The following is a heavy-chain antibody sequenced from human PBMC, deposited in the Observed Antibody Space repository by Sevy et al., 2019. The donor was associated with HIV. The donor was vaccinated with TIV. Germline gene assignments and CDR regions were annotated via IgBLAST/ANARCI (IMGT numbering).Heavy chain of an antibody. Sequence: GGSLRLSCAASGFTFDDYAMHWVRQAPGKGLEWVSGISWNSGSIGYAYSVKGRFTISRDNAKNSLYLQMNSLRAEDTALYYCAKDRTRYSSSTIFDYWGQGTLVTVSS. CDR1: GFTFDDYA. D-gene: IGHD6-6*01. V-gene: IGHV3-9*01. CDR3: AKDRTRYSSSTIFDY. J-gene: IGHJ4*02. CDR2: ISWNSGSI.